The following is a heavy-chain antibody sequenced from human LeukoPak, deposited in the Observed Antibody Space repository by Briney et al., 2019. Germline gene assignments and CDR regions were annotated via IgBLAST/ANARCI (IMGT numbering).Heavy chain of an antibody. J-gene: IGHJ4*02. D-gene: IGHD3-9*01. CDR1: GFTFSSYA. CDR3: ARTYFDWLLPDY. V-gene: IGHV3-30*04. Sequence: GGSLRLSCAASGFTFSSYAMHWVRQAPGKGLEWVAVISYNGGNKYYADSVKGRFTISRDNSKNTLYLQMNSLRAEDTAVYYCARTYFDWLLPDYWGQGTLVTVSS. CDR2: ISYNGGNK.